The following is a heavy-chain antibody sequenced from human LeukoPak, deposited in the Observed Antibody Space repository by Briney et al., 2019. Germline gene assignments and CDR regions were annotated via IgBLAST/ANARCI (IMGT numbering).Heavy chain of an antibody. D-gene: IGHD3-22*01. V-gene: IGHV4-4*09. Sequence: SETLSLTCTVSGGSISSYYWSWIRQPPGKGLEWIGYIYTSGCTNYNPSLKSRVTISVDTSKNQFSLKLSSVTAADTAVYYCARHAYYYDSSGYYADFDYWGQGTLVTVSS. CDR3: ARHAYYYDSSGYYADFDY. J-gene: IGHJ4*02. CDR1: GGSISSYY. CDR2: IYTSGCT.